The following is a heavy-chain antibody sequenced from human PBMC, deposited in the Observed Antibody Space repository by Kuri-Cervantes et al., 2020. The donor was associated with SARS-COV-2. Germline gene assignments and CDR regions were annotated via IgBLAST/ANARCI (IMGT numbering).Heavy chain of an antibody. D-gene: IGHD3-22*01. J-gene: IGHJ4*01. V-gene: IGHV1-18*01. CDR3: ATVDYDSYGYSWHFDS. Sequence: ASVKVSCKASGYTFTSYGISWVRQAPGQGLERMGWIGAYNGNTNYAQKFQGRVTMTEDTSTDTEYMELSSLRSDDTAVYYCATVDYDSYGYSWHFDSWGHGTLVTVSS. CDR1: GYTFTSYG. CDR2: IGAYNGNT.